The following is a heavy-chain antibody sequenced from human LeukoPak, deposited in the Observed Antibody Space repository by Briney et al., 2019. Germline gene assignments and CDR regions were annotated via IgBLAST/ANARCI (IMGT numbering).Heavy chain of an antibody. Sequence: LETLSLTCIVSGGSISGYYWSWIRQSPGKGLEWIGYIYYSGSTNYNPSLKSRVTISVDTSKNQFSLKLTSVTAADTAVYYCARESYSMSWYYFDYWGQGTLVTVSS. J-gene: IGHJ4*02. CDR2: IYYSGST. V-gene: IGHV4-59*12. CDR1: GGSISGYY. D-gene: IGHD1-26*01. CDR3: ARESYSMSWYYFDY.